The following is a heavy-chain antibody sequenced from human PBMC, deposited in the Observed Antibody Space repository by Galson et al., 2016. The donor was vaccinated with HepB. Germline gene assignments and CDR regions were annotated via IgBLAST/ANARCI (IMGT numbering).Heavy chain of an antibody. J-gene: IGHJ4*02. Sequence: SETLSLTCTVSDDSISSSSYYWGWIRQPPGKGLEWIGEIYHGGNTNYNTSLKSRVTISVDKSRNQLSLDLSSVTAADTAVYYCARHLLAPGTRGFDFWGPGTLVTVSS. V-gene: IGHV4-39*07. CDR3: ARHLLAPGTRGFDF. CDR2: IYHGGNT. D-gene: IGHD3-3*02. CDR1: DDSISSSSYY.